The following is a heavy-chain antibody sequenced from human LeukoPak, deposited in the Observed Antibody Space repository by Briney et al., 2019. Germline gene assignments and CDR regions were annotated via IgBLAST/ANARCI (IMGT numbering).Heavy chain of an antibody. V-gene: IGHV3-48*01. Sequence: PGGSLRLSCAASGFTFNAYTMNWVRQAPGKGLEWVSYISGSSGIIDYADSVRGRFTISRDNSKNTLYLQMNSLRAEDTAVYYCARDSGMVRGVIGDYWGQGTLVTVSS. D-gene: IGHD3-10*01. J-gene: IGHJ4*02. CDR3: ARDSGMVRGVIGDY. CDR2: ISGSSGII. CDR1: GFTFNAYT.